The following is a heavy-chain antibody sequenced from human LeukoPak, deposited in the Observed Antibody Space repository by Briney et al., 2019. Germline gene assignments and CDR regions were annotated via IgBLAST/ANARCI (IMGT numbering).Heavy chain of an antibody. CDR2: INSDGSST. CDR3: AKSGIAARFSGRYSYNYMDV. D-gene: IGHD6-6*01. CDR1: GFTFSSYW. Sequence: GGSLRLSCAASGFTFSSYWMHWVRQAPGKGLVWVSRINSDGSSTSYADSVKGRFTISRDNSKNTLFLQMNSLRAEDTAVYYCAKSGIAARFSGRYSYNYMDVWGKGTTVTVSS. V-gene: IGHV3-74*01. J-gene: IGHJ6*03.